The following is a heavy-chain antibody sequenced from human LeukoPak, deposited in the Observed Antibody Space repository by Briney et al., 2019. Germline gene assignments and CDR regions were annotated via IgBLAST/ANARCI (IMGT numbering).Heavy chain of an antibody. V-gene: IGHV4-59*01. J-gene: IGHJ4*02. CDR3: SRGTNRGAGNFDS. D-gene: IGHD1-1*01. Sequence: SETLSLTCTVSGGSITSFYWSWLRQPPGKGLNWVGYISYSENTNSNPSLKSRVTMSLDTSKNQFSLNLSSVTAADTAVYYCSRGTNRGAGNFDSWGQGALVTVSS. CDR2: ISYSENT. CDR1: GGSITSFY.